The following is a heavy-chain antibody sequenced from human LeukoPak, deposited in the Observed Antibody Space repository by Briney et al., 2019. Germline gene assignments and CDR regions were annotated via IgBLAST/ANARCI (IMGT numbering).Heavy chain of an antibody. CDR1: GGSFSGYY. V-gene: IGHV4-34*01. D-gene: IGHD2-2*01. Sequence: SETLSLTCAVYGGSFSGYYWSWIRQPPGKGLEWIGEINHSGSTNYNPSLKSRVTIPVDTSKNQFSLKLSSVTAADTAVYYCARGGGALDTYCSSTSCPYAFFDYWGQGTLVTVSS. CDR2: INHSGST. CDR3: ARGGGALDTYCSSTSCPYAFFDY. J-gene: IGHJ4*02.